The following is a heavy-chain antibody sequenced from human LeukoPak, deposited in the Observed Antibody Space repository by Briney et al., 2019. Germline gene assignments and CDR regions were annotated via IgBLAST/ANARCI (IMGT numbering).Heavy chain of an antibody. CDR3: ARARSIAAAGTYDY. V-gene: IGHV4-34*01. J-gene: IGHJ4*02. CDR2: INHSGST. CDR1: GGSFSGYY. D-gene: IGHD6-13*01. Sequence: SETLSLTCAVYGGSFSGYYWSWIRQPPAKGLEWIGGINHSGSTNYNPSLKRRVTISLDTSTNQYSLKLSSVTAADTGVYYCARARSIAAAGTYDYWGQGTLVTVSS.